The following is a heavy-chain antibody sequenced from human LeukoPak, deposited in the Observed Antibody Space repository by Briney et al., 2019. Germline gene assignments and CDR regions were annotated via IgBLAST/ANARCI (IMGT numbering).Heavy chain of an antibody. CDR2: IYSGGST. CDR1: GFTVSSNY. D-gene: IGHD6-6*01. J-gene: IGHJ6*02. Sequence: GGSLRLSCAASGFTVSSNYMTWVRQAPGKGLDWVSVIYSGGSTYYADSVKGRFTISRDNSKNTLYLQMNSLRAEDTAVYYCARVSSSSYYYYGMDVWGQGTTVTVSS. CDR3: ARVSSSSYYYYGMDV. V-gene: IGHV3-66*02.